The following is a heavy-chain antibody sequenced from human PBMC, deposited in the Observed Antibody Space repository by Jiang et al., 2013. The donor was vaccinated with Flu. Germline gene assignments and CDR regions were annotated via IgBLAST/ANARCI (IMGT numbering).Heavy chain of an antibody. V-gene: IGHV3-21*01. CDR2: ISRSGDYI. Sequence: VQLVESGGGLVKPGGSLRLSCVASGFTFSNFDMNWVRQAPGKGLEWVSSISRSGDYIHYAGSVKGRFSISRDNAENSLYLHLSSLRAEDTALYYCVRDFFRGFDAFEIWGQGTMVTVSS. CDR3: VRDFFRGFDAFEI. D-gene: IGHD2/OR15-2a*01. J-gene: IGHJ3*02. CDR1: GFTFSNFD.